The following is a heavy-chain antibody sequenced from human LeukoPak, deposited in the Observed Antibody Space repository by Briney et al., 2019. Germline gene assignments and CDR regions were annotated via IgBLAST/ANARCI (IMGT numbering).Heavy chain of an antibody. D-gene: IGHD6-6*01. J-gene: IGHJ6*03. CDR1: GFTFSNYW. CDR3: ARVMAARPARRNYHYMDV. V-gene: IGHV3-7*01. CDR2: INQDGSEK. Sequence: QAGESLRLSCAASGFTFSNYWMGWVRQAPGKGLEWVSNINQDGSEKYYVDSVKGRFTISRDNAKNPLYLQMNSLRAEETDVYHCARVMAARPARRNYHYMDVWGKGTTVTVSS.